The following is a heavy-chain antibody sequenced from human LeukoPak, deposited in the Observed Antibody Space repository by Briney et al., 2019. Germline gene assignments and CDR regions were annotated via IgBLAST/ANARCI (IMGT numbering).Heavy chain of an antibody. CDR3: AKKVGGYHAFDY. Sequence: PGGSLRLSCAASGFTFSNYAMNWVRQAPGKGLEWVSTVGGGGASTYYADSMKGQFTISRDNSKSTLYLQMNSLRVEDTAVYYCAKKVGGYHAFDYWGQGTLVTVSS. CDR2: VGGGGAST. J-gene: IGHJ4*02. D-gene: IGHD5-12*01. V-gene: IGHV3-23*01. CDR1: GFTFSNYA.